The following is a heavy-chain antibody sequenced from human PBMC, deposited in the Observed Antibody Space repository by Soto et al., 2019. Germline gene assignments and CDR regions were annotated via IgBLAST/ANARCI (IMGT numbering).Heavy chain of an antibody. CDR3: ARHAYDFWSGHPNPRYYYGMDV. J-gene: IGHJ6*02. Sequence: ASLKVSCKASGYTFTGYYMHLVRQAPGQGLEWMGWINPNSGGTNYAQKFQGWVTMTRDTSISTDYMGLSRLRSDDTAVYYCARHAYDFWSGHPNPRYYYGMDVWGQGTTVTVSS. D-gene: IGHD3-3*01. CDR1: GYTFTGYY. CDR2: INPNSGGT. V-gene: IGHV1-2*04.